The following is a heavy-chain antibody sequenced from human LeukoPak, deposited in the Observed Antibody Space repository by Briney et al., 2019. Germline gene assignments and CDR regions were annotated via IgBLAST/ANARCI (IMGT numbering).Heavy chain of an antibody. CDR3: AREYSSHGDFDY. V-gene: IGHV3-21*01. CDR1: GLTLSSYS. Sequence: GGCLRLSCAASGLTLSSYSMNWVRPAPGKGLEWVSSISSSSSYIYYADSVKGRFTISRDNAKNSLYLQMNSLRAEDTAVYYCAREYSSHGDFDYWGQGTLVTVSS. J-gene: IGHJ4*02. D-gene: IGHD6-13*01. CDR2: ISSSSSYI.